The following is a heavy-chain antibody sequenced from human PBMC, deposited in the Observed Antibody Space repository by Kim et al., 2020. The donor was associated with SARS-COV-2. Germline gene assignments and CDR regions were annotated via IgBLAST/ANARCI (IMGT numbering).Heavy chain of an antibody. J-gene: IGHJ4*02. Sequence: SVKVSCKASGGTFSSYAISWVRQAPGQGLEWMGGIIPIFGTANYAQKFQGRVTITADESTSTAYMELSSLRSEDTAVYYCARESGVPYYYDSSGPYYFDYWGQGTLVTVSS. CDR3: ARESGVPYYYDSSGPYYFDY. CDR1: GGTFSSYA. V-gene: IGHV1-69*13. CDR2: IIPIFGTA. D-gene: IGHD3-22*01.